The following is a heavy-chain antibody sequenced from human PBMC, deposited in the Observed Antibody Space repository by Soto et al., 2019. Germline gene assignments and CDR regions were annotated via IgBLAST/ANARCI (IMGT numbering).Heavy chain of an antibody. CDR2: IYYSGST. CDR3: ARQRAGYHNNEFDY. D-gene: IGHD5-12*01. Sequence: SETLSLTCTVSGGSISSYYWSWIRQPPGKGLEWIGYIYYSGSTNYNPSLKSRVTISVDTSKNQFSLKLSSVTAADTAVYYCARQRAGYHNNEFDYWGQGTLVTVSS. J-gene: IGHJ4*02. V-gene: IGHV4-59*08. CDR1: GGSISSYY.